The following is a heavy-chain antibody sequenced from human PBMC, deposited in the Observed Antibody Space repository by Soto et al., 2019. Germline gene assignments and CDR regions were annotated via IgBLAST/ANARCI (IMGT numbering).Heavy chain of an antibody. CDR2: INSKIDSGIT. D-gene: IGHD5-18*01. CDR1: GFNFSNAW. J-gene: IGHJ6*02. Sequence: GGSMRLSFSASGFNFSNAWMTWVRHAPGEVLDWVGRINSKIDSGITAYAETVKGIFILSRDDSTNTLYLQMNSLKTEDTAVYYCANRDTTMVTRYYYGMDVWGQGTTVTVSS. V-gene: IGHV3-15*01. CDR3: ANRDTTMVTRYYYGMDV.